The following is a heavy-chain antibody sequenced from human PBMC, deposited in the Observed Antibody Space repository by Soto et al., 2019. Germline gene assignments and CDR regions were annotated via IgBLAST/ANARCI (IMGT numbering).Heavy chain of an antibody. CDR2: ISAYNGNT. D-gene: IGHD2-2*02. CDR3: ASSLLLYVFDAFDI. J-gene: IGHJ3*02. V-gene: IGHV1-18*01. Sequence: ASVKVSCKASGYTFTSYGISWVRQAPGQGLEWMGWISAYNGNTNYAQKLQGRVTMTTDTSTSTAYMELRSLRSDDTAVYYCASSLLLYVFDAFDIWGQWTMVTVSS. CDR1: GYTFTSYG.